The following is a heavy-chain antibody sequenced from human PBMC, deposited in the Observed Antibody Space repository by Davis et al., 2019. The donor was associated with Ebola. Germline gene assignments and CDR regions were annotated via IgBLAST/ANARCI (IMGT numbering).Heavy chain of an antibody. Sequence: AASVKVSCKASGYTFTSYYMHWVRQAPGQGLEWMGIINPSGGSTSYAQKFQGRVTMTRDTSTSTVYMGLSSLRSEDTAVYYCAREGGWGYSSSEDWFDPWGQGTLVTVSS. CDR2: INPSGGST. CDR3: AREGGWGYSSSEDWFDP. D-gene: IGHD6-6*01. CDR1: GYTFTSYY. J-gene: IGHJ5*02. V-gene: IGHV1-46*01.